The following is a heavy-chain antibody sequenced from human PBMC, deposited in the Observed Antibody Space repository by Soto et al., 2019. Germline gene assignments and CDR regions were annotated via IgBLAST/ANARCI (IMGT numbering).Heavy chain of an antibody. CDR1: GFTFSSYG. Sequence: GGSLRLSCAASGFTFSSYGMHWVRQAPGKGLEWVSGIYSDGSNKYYADSVKGRFTISRDNAKNTLYLQMNSLRAEDTAVYYCARERITIFGVVPGWGQGTLVTVSS. CDR3: ARERITIFGVVPG. V-gene: IGHV3-33*08. J-gene: IGHJ4*02. CDR2: IYSDGSNK. D-gene: IGHD3-3*01.